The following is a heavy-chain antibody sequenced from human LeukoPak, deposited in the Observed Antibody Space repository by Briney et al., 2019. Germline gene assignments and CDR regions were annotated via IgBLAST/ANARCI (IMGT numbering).Heavy chain of an antibody. CDR1: GGSISSGGYY. D-gene: IGHD2-8*01. CDR2: IYHSGST. J-gene: IGHJ6*03. CDR3: ATERQYATYYYMDV. Sequence: SETLSLTCTVSGGSISSGGYYWSWIRQPPGKGLEWIGYIYHSGSTYYNPSLKSRVTISVDTSKNQFSLKLSSVTAADTAVYYCATERQYATYYYMDVWGKGTTVTVSS. V-gene: IGHV4-30-2*02.